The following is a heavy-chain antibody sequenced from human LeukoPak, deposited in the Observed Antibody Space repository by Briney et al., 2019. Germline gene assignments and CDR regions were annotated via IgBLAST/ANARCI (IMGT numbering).Heavy chain of an antibody. CDR2: ITTYNGNT. CDR3: ARGGSSFGFGS. CDR1: GYTFTSND. J-gene: IGHJ5*02. Sequence: GASVKVSCKASGYTFTSNDISWVRQAPGQGLEWMGHITTYNGNTNYAQKLQGRVTLTTDTSTSTAYMELRSLTSDDTAMYFCARGGSSFGFGSWGQGTLVTVSS. D-gene: IGHD5-18*01. V-gene: IGHV1-18*01.